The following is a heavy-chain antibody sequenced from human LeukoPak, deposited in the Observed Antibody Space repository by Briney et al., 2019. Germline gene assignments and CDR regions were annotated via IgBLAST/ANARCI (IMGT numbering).Heavy chain of an antibody. CDR2: ISGSGGST. CDR3: ARDPELEGDGMDV. Sequence: GGSLRLSCAASGFTFSSYAMSWVRQAPGKGLEWVSAISGSGGSTYYADSVKGRFTISRDNAKNSLYLQMNSLRDEDTAVYYCARDPELEGDGMDVWGQGTTVTVSS. J-gene: IGHJ6*02. V-gene: IGHV3-23*01. CDR1: GFTFSSYA. D-gene: IGHD1-1*01.